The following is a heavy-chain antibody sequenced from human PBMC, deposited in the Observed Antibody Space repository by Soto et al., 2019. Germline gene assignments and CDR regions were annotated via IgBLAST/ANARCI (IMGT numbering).Heavy chain of an antibody. D-gene: IGHD3-3*01. CDR3: ARVFPDGWVEPGVVRGYLDT. V-gene: IGHV1-69*01. Sequence: QVQLVQSGAEVKEPGSSVKVSCKASVEFFSNYGISWVRQAPGQGLEWMGGIIPIFGTIRYAEKFQGRVTVTAGESTNTVYMELRSLRSAGTALYFWARVFPDGWVEPGVVRGYLDTWGRGTLVTVSS. J-gene: IGHJ4*02. CDR2: IIPIFGTI. CDR1: VEFFSNYG.